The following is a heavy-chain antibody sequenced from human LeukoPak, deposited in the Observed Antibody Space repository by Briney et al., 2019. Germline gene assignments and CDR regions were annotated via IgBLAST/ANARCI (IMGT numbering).Heavy chain of an antibody. V-gene: IGHV4-4*07. Sequence: SETLSLTCTVSGGSISSYHWSWIWQPAGKGLEWIGRIYTSGSTNYNPSLKSRVTISVDTSKNQFSLKLSSVTAADTAVYYCARAIEVGAMTPFDYWGQGTLVTVSS. CDR2: IYTSGST. J-gene: IGHJ4*02. CDR3: ARAIEVGAMTPFDY. CDR1: GGSISSYH. D-gene: IGHD1-26*01.